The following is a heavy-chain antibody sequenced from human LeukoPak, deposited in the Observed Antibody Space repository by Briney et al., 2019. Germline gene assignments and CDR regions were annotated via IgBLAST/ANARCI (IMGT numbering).Heavy chain of an antibody. V-gene: IGHV3-48*03. Sequence: GGSLRLSCAASGFTFSSYAMSWVRQAPGKGLEWISYISSSGGNIYYADSVKGRFTISRDNAKNSLYLQMNSLRAEDTAVYYCARANTIFGVEPDYYFDYWGQGTLVSVSS. CDR3: ARANTIFGVEPDYYFDY. CDR1: GFTFSSYA. J-gene: IGHJ4*02. CDR2: ISSSGGNI. D-gene: IGHD3-3*01.